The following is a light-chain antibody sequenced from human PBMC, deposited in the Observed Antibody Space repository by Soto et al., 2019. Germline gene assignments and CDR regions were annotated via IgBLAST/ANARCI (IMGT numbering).Light chain of an antibody. CDR1: QSVSNNY. CDR3: QQHDILPIT. CDR2: GAS. J-gene: IGKJ5*01. V-gene: IGKV3-20*01. Sequence: EIVLTQSPGTLSLSPGERATLSCRASQSVSNNYLAWYQQKPGQAPRLLIYGASNRATGIPDRFSGSGSGTDFTLTISRLEPEDFAVYYCQQHDILPITFGQGTRRRL.